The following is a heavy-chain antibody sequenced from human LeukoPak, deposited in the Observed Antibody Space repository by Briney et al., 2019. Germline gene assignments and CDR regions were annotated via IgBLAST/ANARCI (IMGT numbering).Heavy chain of an antibody. V-gene: IGHV3-30*18. Sequence: GGSLRLSCAASGFNFNTYGMHWVRQAPGKGLEWVAVISYDGSNKYYTDSVKGRFTISRDNSKNTLYLQMNGLKAEDTAVYYCAKASKWELLRGYFDDWGQGTLVTVSS. CDR3: AKASKWELLRGYFDD. CDR1: GFNFNTYG. D-gene: IGHD1-26*01. J-gene: IGHJ4*02. CDR2: ISYDGSNK.